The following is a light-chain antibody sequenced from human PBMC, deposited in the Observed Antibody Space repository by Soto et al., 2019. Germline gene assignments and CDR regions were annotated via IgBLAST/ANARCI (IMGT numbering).Light chain of an antibody. CDR1: QSIINW. CDR2: KAS. Sequence: DIQMTQSPSTLSASVGDRVTITCRASQSIINWLGWYQQKPGKAPKLLIYKASSLESGVPSRFSGSGSGTDFTLTINRLQPDDFATYYCQHYNSFPGTFVQGTKVEIK. V-gene: IGKV1-5*03. CDR3: QHYNSFPGT. J-gene: IGKJ1*01.